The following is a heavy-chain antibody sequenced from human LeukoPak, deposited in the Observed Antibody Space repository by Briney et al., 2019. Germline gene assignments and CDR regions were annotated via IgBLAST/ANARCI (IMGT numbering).Heavy chain of an antibody. D-gene: IGHD3-3*01. V-gene: IGHV4-30-4*01. CDR2: IYYSGST. CDR1: GGSISSGDYY. CDR3: ARGMWNGVVISYTWFDP. J-gene: IGHJ5*02. Sequence: PSQTLSLTCAVSGGSISSGDYYWSWIRQPPGKGLEWIGYIYYSGSTYYNPSLKSRVTISVDTSKNQFSLKLSSVTAADTAVYYCARGMWNGVVISYTWFDPWGQGTLVTVSS.